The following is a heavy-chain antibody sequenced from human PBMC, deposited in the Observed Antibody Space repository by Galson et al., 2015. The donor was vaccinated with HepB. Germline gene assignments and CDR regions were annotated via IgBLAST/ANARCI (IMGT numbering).Heavy chain of an antibody. CDR2: ISAYNGNT. D-gene: IGHD2-15*01. J-gene: IGHJ4*02. Sequence: SVKVSCKASGYTFTSYGISWVRQAPGQGLEWMGWISAYNGNTNYAQKLQGRVTMTTDTSTSTAYMELRSLRSDDTAVYYCARGTYCSGGSCFIQFDYWGQGTLVTVSS. CDR3: ARGTYCSGGSCFIQFDY. CDR1: GYTFTSYG. V-gene: IGHV1-18*01.